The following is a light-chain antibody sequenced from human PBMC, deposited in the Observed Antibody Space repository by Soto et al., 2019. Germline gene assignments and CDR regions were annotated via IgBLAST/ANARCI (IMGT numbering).Light chain of an antibody. CDR3: QHYHFLPPMYP. J-gene: IGKJ2*01. Sequence: DIQMTQSPSSLSASVGDRVTITCQASQDISNSLNWYQQKPGKAPKLLIYDASNLNTGGPSRFSGSGSETHFTFTISSLQPEDFATDYCQHYHFLPPMYPFGQGTTVEIK. CDR2: DAS. CDR1: QDISNS. V-gene: IGKV1-33*01.